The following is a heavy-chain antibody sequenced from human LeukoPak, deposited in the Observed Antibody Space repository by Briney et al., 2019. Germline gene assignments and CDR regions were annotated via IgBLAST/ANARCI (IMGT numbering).Heavy chain of an antibody. V-gene: IGHV3-48*01. J-gene: IGHJ3*02. Sequence: GGALRLSCAASGGTFSSYSMNWGRQAPGKGREGVSYISSSSSTIYYAASVKSRFTISRDNAKNSLYLQINRLRAEDTAVYYCANDFWSGYYIVRDAFDIWGQGTMVTVSS. D-gene: IGHD3-3*01. CDR1: GGTFSSYS. CDR3: ANDFWSGYYIVRDAFDI. CDR2: ISSSSSTI.